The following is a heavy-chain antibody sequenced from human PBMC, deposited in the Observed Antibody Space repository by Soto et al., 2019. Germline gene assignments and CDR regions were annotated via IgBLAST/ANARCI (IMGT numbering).Heavy chain of an antibody. J-gene: IGHJ3*01. CDR1: GFTFRNYG. D-gene: IGHD3-22*01. CDR3: AIDFLYYNDISGRPLNAFDV. Sequence: GGSLRLSCAASGFTFRNYGMNWVRQAPGKGLEWVSYIGIGSSTKYYADSVKGQFTIYRDNAKNSLYLQMNSQKAEDTAEYYNAIDFLYYNDISGRPLNAFDVWGQGTMVTVSS. CDR2: IGIGSSTK. V-gene: IGHV3-48*01.